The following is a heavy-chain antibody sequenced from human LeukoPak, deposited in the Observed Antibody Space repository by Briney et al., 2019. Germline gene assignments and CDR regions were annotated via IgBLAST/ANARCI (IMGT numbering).Heavy chain of an antibody. V-gene: IGHV3-23*01. Sequence: GGSLRLSCAASGFTFSSYTMSWVRQAPGKGLEWVSTITTSDGNTYYADSVKGRFTVSRDNSKKTLFLQMNSLRAEDTAVYYCAKDGGLWVSAHWGDSWGRGTLVTVSS. J-gene: IGHJ4*02. CDR1: GFTFSSYT. CDR2: ITTSDGNT. CDR3: AKDGGLWVSAHWGDS. D-gene: IGHD7-27*01.